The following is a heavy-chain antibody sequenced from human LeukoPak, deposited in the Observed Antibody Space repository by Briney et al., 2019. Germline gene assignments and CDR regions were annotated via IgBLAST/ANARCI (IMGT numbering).Heavy chain of an antibody. Sequence: GGSLRLSCAASGFTFSSYAMHWVRQAPGKGLEWVSIIWYDGGNKYYADSVKGRFTISRDNSKNTLYLEMNTPRAEDTAVYYCAREYGGYFDYWGQGTLVTVSS. V-gene: IGHV3-33*01. CDR1: GFTFSSYA. CDR3: AREYGGYFDY. D-gene: IGHD4/OR15-4a*01. CDR2: IWYDGGNK. J-gene: IGHJ4*02.